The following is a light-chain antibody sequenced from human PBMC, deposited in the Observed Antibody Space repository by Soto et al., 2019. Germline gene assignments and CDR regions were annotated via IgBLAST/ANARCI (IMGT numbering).Light chain of an antibody. V-gene: IGLV1-40*01. J-gene: IGLJ1*01. CDR2: GNS. CDR1: SSNIGAGYD. Sequence: QSVLTQPPSVSGAPGQRVTISCTGSSSNIGAGYDLHWYQQLPGTAPKLLIYGNSNRPSGVPDRFSGSKSGTSASLATPGLQAEDEADYYCQSYDSSLSAYVFXTGTKVTVL. CDR3: QSYDSSLSAYV.